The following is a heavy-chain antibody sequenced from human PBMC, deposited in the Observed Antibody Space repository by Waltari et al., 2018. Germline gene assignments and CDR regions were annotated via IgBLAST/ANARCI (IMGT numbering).Heavy chain of an antibody. CDR2: FIPIFGTA. Sequence: QVQLVQSGAEVKKPGSSVKVSCKASGGTFSSYAISWVQQAPGQGLEWMGGFIPIFGTANYAQKFQGRVTITADESTSTAYMELSSLRSEDTAVYYCATMGYYDSSGYYWGFDYWGQGTLVTVSS. CDR1: GGTFSSYA. J-gene: IGHJ4*02. D-gene: IGHD3-22*01. CDR3: ATMGYYDSSGYYWGFDY. V-gene: IGHV1-69*01.